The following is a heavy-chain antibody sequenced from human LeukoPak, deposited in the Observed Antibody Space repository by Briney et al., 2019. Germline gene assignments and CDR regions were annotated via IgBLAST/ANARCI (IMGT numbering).Heavy chain of an antibody. CDR2: INLILGTA. CDR3: ARDGPYRRDGYNFIAFDI. V-gene: IGHV1-69*11. J-gene: IGHJ3*02. Sequence: SVKLSCKASGGAFSSYAISWVRQAPGQGLEWMGRINLILGTANYAQTFQGRVTITTDESTSTAYMELSSLRSEDTAVYYCARDGPYRRDGYNFIAFDIWGQGTMVTVSS. D-gene: IGHD5-24*01. CDR1: GGAFSSYA.